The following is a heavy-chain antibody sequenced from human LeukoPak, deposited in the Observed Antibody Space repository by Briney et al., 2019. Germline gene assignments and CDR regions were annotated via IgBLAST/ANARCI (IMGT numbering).Heavy chain of an antibody. V-gene: IGHV1-18*01. CDR3: ARDRGIAVAGILFI. D-gene: IGHD6-19*01. Sequence: GASVKVSCKASGYTFTSYGISWVRQAPGQGLEWMGWIGAYNGNTNYAQKLQGRVTMTTDTSTSTAYMELRSLRSDDTAVYYCARDRGIAVAGILFIWGQGTLVTVSS. CDR1: GYTFTSYG. J-gene: IGHJ4*02. CDR2: IGAYNGNT.